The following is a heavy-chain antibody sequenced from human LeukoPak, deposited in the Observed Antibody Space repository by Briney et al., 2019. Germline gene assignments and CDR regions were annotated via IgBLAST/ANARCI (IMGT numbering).Heavy chain of an antibody. CDR2: IYTSGST. Sequence: SETLSLTCTVSGGSISSSSYYWGWIRQPAGKGLEWIGRIYTSGSTNYNPSLKSRVTMSVDTSKNQFSLKLSSVAAADTAVYYCARGGLQGYCSSTSCYTTSRGYYYYMDVWGKGTTVTVSS. D-gene: IGHD2-2*02. J-gene: IGHJ6*03. V-gene: IGHV4-61*02. CDR1: GGSISSSSYY. CDR3: ARGGLQGYCSSTSCYTTSRGYYYYMDV.